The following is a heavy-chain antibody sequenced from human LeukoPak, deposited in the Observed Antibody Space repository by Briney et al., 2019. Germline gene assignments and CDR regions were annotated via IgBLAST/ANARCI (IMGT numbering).Heavy chain of an antibody. CDR3: ARDARGGWSGFDAFDI. D-gene: IGHD3-16*01. V-gene: IGHV3-21*01. CDR2: ISSSSSYI. J-gene: IGHJ3*02. Sequence: GGSLTLSCAASGFTFSSCSMNWVRQAPGKVLEWVSSISSSSSYIYYADSVKGRFTISRDNTKNSLYLQMNSLRAEDTAVYYCARDARGGWSGFDAFDIWGQGTMVTVSS. CDR1: GFTFSSCS.